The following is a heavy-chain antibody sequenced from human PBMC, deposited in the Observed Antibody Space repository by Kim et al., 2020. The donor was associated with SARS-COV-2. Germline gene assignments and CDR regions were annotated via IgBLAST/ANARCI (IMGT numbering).Heavy chain of an antibody. CDR2: IYYSGST. J-gene: IGHJ3*02. D-gene: IGHD4-17*01. CDR1: GGSISSGGYY. V-gene: IGHV4-31*03. CDR3: ARATPDLGYGDWDAFDI. Sequence: SETLSLTCTVSGGSISSGGYYWSWIRQHPGKGLEWIGYIYYSGSTYYNPSLKSRATISVDTSKNQFSLKLSSVTAADTAVYYCARATPDLGYGDWDAFDIWGQGTMVTVSS.